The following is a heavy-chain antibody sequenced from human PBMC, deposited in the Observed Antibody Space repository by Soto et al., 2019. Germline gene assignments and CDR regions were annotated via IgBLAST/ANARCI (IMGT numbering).Heavy chain of an antibody. CDR3: AREFGYSGTHYYFYYMGV. CDR1: SGSISSSNW. V-gene: IGHV4-4*02. CDR2: IYHSGST. D-gene: IGHD1-26*01. J-gene: IGHJ6*03. Sequence: QVQLQESGPGLVKPSGTLSLTCAVSSGSISSSNWWSWVRQTPGKGLEWIGEIYHSGSTNYNPSREPRVTLPGDKPKNLFALNLRSVPAADTAVYYCAREFGYSGTHYYFYYMGVLGKGTTVTVSS.